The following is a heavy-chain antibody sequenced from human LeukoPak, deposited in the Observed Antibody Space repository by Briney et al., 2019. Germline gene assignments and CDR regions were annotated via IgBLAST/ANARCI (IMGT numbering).Heavy chain of an antibody. D-gene: IGHD6-13*01. CDR3: AREAQQHYYFDY. Sequence: TGGSLRLSCAASGFTFNIYSMNWVRQAPGKGLEWVSSISGTSNYIYYADSVKGRFTISRDNAKNSLYLHMNSLRAEDTAVYYCAREAQQHYYFDYWGQGTLVTVSS. V-gene: IGHV3-21*04. CDR1: GFTFNIYS. J-gene: IGHJ4*02. CDR2: ISGTSNYI.